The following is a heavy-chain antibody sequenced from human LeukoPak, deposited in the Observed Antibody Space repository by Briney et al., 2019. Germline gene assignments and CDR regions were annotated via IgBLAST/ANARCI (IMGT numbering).Heavy chain of an antibody. CDR3: ASEFIVGATFDY. CDR2: ITSSGSTI. Sequence: GGALRLSCAASGFTFRSYGMNWVRQAPGKGLEWVSYITSSGSTIYYADYVKGRFTISRDNAKTSLYLQMNSLRAEDTAVYYCASEFIVGATFDYWGQGTLVTVSS. CDR1: GFTFRSYG. V-gene: IGHV3-48*03. D-gene: IGHD1-26*01. J-gene: IGHJ4*02.